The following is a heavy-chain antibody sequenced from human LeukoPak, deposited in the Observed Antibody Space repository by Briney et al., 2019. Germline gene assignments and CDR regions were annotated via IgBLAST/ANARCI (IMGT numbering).Heavy chain of an antibody. Sequence: GASVKVSCKASGYTFTSYDINWVRQATGQGLEWMGWMNPNSGNTGYAQKFQGRVTITRNTSISTAYMELSSLRSEDTAVYYCARHSSSWFDAFDIWGQGTMVTVSS. CDR3: ARHSSSWFDAFDI. CDR1: GYTFTSYD. J-gene: IGHJ3*02. D-gene: IGHD6-13*01. CDR2: MNPNSGNT. V-gene: IGHV1-8*03.